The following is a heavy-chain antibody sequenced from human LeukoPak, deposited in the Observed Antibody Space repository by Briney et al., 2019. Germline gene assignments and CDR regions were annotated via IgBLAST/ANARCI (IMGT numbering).Heavy chain of an antibody. CDR2: ISSSSSYI. Sequence: GGSLRLSCAASGFTFSSYGMHWVRQAPGKGLEWVSSISSSSSYIYYADSVKGRFTISRDNAKNSLYLQMNSLRAEDTAVYYCARFGGFDYFDYWGQGTLVTVSS. D-gene: IGHD3-10*01. V-gene: IGHV3-21*01. CDR1: GFTFSSYG. CDR3: ARFGGFDYFDY. J-gene: IGHJ4*02.